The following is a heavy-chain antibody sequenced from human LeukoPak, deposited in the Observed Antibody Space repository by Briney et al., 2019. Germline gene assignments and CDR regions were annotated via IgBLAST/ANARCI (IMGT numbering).Heavy chain of an antibody. J-gene: IGHJ3*02. D-gene: IGHD3-22*01. CDR1: GFTFSSYS. V-gene: IGHV3-21*01. CDR2: ISSSSSYI. CDR3: AREHAYYYDSSGYYSDAFDI. Sequence: RPGGSLRLSCAASGFTFSSYSMNWVRQAPGKGLEWVSSISSSSSYIYYADSVKGRFTISRDNAKNSLYLQMNSLRAEDTAVYYCAREHAYYYDSSGYYSDAFDIWGQGTMVTVSS.